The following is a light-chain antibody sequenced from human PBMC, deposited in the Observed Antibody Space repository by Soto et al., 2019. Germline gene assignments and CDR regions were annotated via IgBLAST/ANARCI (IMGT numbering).Light chain of an antibody. CDR3: CSYAGSSAYV. V-gene: IGLV2-23*02. J-gene: IGLJ1*01. Sequence: QSVLTQPASVSGSPGQSITISCTGTSTNVGGYNLVSWYPQYPGKAPKLLIYEVSERPSGVSDRFSGSKSGNTASLTISGLQAEDEADYHCCSYAGSSAYVFGSGTKLTVL. CDR2: EVS. CDR1: STNVGGYNL.